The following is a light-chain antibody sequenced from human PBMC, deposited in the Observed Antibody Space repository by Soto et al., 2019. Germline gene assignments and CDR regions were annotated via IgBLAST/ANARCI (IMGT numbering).Light chain of an antibody. V-gene: IGKV1-27*01. CDR1: QGITIY. CDR2: SAS. J-gene: IGKJ2*01. CDR3: QKYNSAPDT. Sequence: IQMTQSPSSLSASVGDRVTITCRASQGITIYLAWYQQKPGQVPKLLIHSASTLQSGVPSRFSGSGSGTEFTLTISSLQPEDVATYDCQKYNSAPDTFGQGTKLEIK.